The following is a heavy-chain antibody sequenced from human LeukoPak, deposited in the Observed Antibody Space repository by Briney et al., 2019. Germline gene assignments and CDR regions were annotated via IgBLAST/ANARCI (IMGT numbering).Heavy chain of an antibody. CDR1: GYRFTSYW. V-gene: IGHV5-51*01. Sequence: GESLKISCKGPGYRFTSYWIGWVRQMPGKGLEWMGLIYPGDSDTRYSQSFQGQVTISADKSTSTAYLQWSSLKASDTAMYYCARQGEVGGFEIWGQGTQITVSS. D-gene: IGHD1-26*01. CDR3: ARQGEVGGFEI. J-gene: IGHJ3*02. CDR2: IYPGDSDT.